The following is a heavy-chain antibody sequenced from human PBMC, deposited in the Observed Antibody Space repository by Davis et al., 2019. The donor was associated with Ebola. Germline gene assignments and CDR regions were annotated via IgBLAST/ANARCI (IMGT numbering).Heavy chain of an antibody. J-gene: IGHJ4*02. CDR3: ARFSRGNPIDD. V-gene: IGHV3-7*03. CDR2: IKQDGSEK. CDR1: GFTFSGFW. Sequence: GESLKISCAASGFTFSGFWMSWVRQAPGKGLEWVANIKQDGSEKYYVNSVKGRFIISRDNAKNSLYLQLNSLRAEDTAVYYCARFSRGNPIDDWGQGTLVTVSS.